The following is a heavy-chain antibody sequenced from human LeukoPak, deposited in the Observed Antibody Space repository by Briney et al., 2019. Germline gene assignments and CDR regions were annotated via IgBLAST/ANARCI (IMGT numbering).Heavy chain of an antibody. J-gene: IGHJ4*02. V-gene: IGHV4-34*01. D-gene: IGHD5-12*01. Sequence: SETLSLTCAVYGGSFSGYYWSWIRQPPGKGLEWIGEINHSGSTNYSPSLKSRVTISVDTSKNQFSLKLSSVTAADTAVYYCARSRGYSGYDHRITLKPFDCWGQGTLVTVSS. CDR1: GGSFSGYY. CDR3: ARSRGYSGYDHRITLKPFDC. CDR2: INHSGST.